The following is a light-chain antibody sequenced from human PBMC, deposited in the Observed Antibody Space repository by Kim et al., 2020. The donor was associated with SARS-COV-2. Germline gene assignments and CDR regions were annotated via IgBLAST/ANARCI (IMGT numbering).Light chain of an antibody. J-gene: IGLJ3*02. CDR1: RLAKKY. CDR2: KDS. Sequence: SVSPGQTARITCSGDRLAKKYALWFQQKPGQAPVLVIYKDSERPSGIPERFSGSSSGTTVTLTISGAQVEDEADYYCYSAADNNLVFGGGTQLTVL. CDR3: YSAADNNLV. V-gene: IGLV3-27*01.